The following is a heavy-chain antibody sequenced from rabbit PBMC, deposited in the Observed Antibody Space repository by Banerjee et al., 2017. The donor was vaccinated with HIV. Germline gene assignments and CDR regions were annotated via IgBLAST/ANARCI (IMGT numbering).Heavy chain of an antibody. CDR2: INSNTGNT. V-gene: IGHV1S45*01. D-gene: IGHD1-1*01. J-gene: IGHJ4*01. CDR1: GFSFSDKYV. Sequence: QEQLEESGGDLVKPGRSLTLTCTASGFSFSDKYVMCWVRQAPGKGLEWIGCINSNTGNTVYASWATGRFTISQTSSTTVTVQMNSLTAADTATYFCARALGKYASGSGDDLWGPGTLVTVS. CDR3: ARALGKYASGSGDDL.